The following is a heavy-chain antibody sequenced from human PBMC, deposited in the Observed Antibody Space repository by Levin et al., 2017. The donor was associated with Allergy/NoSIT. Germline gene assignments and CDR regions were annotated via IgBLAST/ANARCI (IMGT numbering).Heavy chain of an antibody. CDR2: ISGSGGST. Sequence: GESLKISCAASGFTFSSYAMSWVRQAPGKGLEWVSAISGSGGSTYYADSVKGRFTISRDNSKNTLYLQMNSLRAEDTAVYYGAASILGGGDDYWGQGTLVTVSS. D-gene: IGHD2-21*01. V-gene: IGHV3-23*01. CDR1: GFTFSSYA. J-gene: IGHJ4*02. CDR3: AASILGGGDDY.